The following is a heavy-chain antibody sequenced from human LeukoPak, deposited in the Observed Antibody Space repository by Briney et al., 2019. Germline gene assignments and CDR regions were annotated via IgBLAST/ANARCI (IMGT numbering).Heavy chain of an antibody. CDR2: INSDGTST. V-gene: IGHV3-74*01. CDR3: VRDGDYDAFDI. J-gene: IGHJ3*02. CDR1: GFTFSGYW. D-gene: IGHD4-17*01. Sequence: GGSLRLSCAASGFTFSGYWMDWVSQAPGKGLVWVSRINSDGTSTGYADSVKGRFTISRDNAKKTLYLQMNSLRAEDTAVYYCVRDGDYDAFDIWGQGTMVTVSS.